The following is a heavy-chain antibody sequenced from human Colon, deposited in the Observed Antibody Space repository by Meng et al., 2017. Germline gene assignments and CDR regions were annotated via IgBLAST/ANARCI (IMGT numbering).Heavy chain of an antibody. Sequence: QVQLVQSGAEVMKPGSSVTVSCKASGYTLYIHWVRLRPGDGLEWMGRINPRTGDTKSAQSFQGRVTMTRDTSTTTFSMDLRSLTTDDSAIYFCARESADGGSFDLWGQGTLVTVSS. CDR2: INPRTGDT. CDR1: GYTLY. J-gene: IGHJ4*02. D-gene: IGHD2-15*01. V-gene: IGHV1-2*06. CDR3: ARESADGGSFDL.